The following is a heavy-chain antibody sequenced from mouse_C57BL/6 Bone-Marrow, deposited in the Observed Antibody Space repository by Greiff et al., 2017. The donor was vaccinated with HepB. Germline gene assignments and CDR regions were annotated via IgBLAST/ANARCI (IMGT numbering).Heavy chain of an antibody. V-gene: IGHV1-53*01. CDR3: ARRALLLRFWYFDV. CDR1: GYTFTSYW. CDR2: INPSNGGT. J-gene: IGHJ1*03. D-gene: IGHD1-1*01. Sequence: QVQLQQPGTELVKPGASVKLSCKASGYTFTSYWMHWVKQRPGQGLEWIGNINPSNGGTNYNEKFKSKATLTVDKSSSTAYMQLSSLTSEDSAVYSCARRALLLRFWYFDVWGTGTTVTVSS.